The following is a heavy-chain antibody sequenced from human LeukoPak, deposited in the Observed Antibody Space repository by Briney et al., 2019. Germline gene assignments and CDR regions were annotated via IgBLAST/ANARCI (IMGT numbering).Heavy chain of an antibody. CDR1: GFTFDNYG. CDR3: ARGRLVGPRIGGTSLDP. D-gene: IGHD1-26*01. CDR2: INWNGDT. Sequence: GGSLRLSCEASGFTFDNYGLTWVRQAPGKGLEWVSGINWNGDTGNADSVKGRFTISRDNAKKSLYLQMNSLRVEDTALYYCARGRLVGPRIGGTSLDPWGQGTLVTVSS. V-gene: IGHV3-20*04. J-gene: IGHJ5*02.